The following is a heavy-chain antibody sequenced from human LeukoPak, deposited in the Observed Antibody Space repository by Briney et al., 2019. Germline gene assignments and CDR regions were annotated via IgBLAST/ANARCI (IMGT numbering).Heavy chain of an antibody. Sequence: GASVKVSCKASGYSFTGYYMHWVRQAPGQGLEWMGIINPSGGSTSYAQKFQGRVTMTRDTSTSTVYMELSSLRSEDTAVYYCARVTSARDPFDYWGQGTLVTVSS. D-gene: IGHD5-18*01. V-gene: IGHV1-46*01. CDR1: GYSFTGYY. J-gene: IGHJ4*02. CDR2: INPSGGST. CDR3: ARVTSARDPFDY.